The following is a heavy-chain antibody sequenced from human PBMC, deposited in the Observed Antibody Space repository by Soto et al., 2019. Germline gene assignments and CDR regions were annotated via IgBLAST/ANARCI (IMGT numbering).Heavy chain of an antibody. D-gene: IGHD3-10*01. J-gene: IGHJ4*02. CDR2: ISAYNGNT. Sequence: QVQLVQSGAEVKKPGASVKVSCKASGYTFTSYAISWVRQAPGQGLEWMGWISAYNGNTNYAQKLQGRVTMTTHTTTTIAHTELRSLRSEATDVYYCAKSGANAGYWGQGTLVTVSS. V-gene: IGHV1-18*01. CDR1: GYTFTSYA. CDR3: AKSGANAGY.